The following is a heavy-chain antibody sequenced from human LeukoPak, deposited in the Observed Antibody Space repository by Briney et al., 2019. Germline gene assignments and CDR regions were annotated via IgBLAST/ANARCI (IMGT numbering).Heavy chain of an antibody. CDR1: GFTFSTYW. D-gene: IGHD3-9*01. CDR2: IRPEGTTT. Sequence: GGSLRLSCAASGFTFSTYWMHWVRQAPGKGLVWVARIRPEGTTTAYADSVNGRFTISRDNAKNTLFLQMNSLSAEDTAVYYCARDLDWILFDYWGQGTLVTVSS. CDR3: ARDLDWILFDY. V-gene: IGHV3-74*03. J-gene: IGHJ4*02.